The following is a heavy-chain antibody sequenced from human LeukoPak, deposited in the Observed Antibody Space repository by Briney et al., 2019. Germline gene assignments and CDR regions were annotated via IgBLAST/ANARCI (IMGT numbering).Heavy chain of an antibody. CDR3: ARYRARPQGFSVVRGVTRAVDY. J-gene: IGHJ4*02. V-gene: IGHV1-18*01. CDR1: GYSFTSYG. CDR2: ISAYNGNT. Sequence: GASVKVSCKASGYSFTSYGISWVRQAPGQGLEWMGWISAYNGNTNYAQKLQGRVTMTTDTSTSTAYMELRSLRSDDTAVYYCARYRARPQGFSVVRGVTRAVDYWGQGTLVTVSS. D-gene: IGHD3-10*01.